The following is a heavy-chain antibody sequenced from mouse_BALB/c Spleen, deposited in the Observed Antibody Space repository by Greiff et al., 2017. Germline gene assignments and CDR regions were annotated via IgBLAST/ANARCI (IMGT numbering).Heavy chain of an antibody. D-gene: IGHD2-2*01. CDR1: GFTFSSYA. V-gene: IGHV5-6-5*01. Sequence: EVQGVESGGGLVKPGGSLKLSCAASGFTFSSYAMSWVRQTPEKRLEWVASISSGGSTYYPDSVKGRFTISRDNARNILYLQMSSLRSEDTAMYYCAIWLRYAMDYWGQGTSVTVSS. J-gene: IGHJ4*01. CDR3: AIWLRYAMDY. CDR2: ISSGGST.